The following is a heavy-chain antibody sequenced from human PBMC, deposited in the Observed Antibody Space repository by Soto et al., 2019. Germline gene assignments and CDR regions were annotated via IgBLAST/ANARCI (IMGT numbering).Heavy chain of an antibody. CDR1: GYTFTGYY. Sequence: ASVKVSCKASGYTFTGYYMHWVRQAPGQGLEWMGWINPNSGGTNYAQKFQGWVTMTTDTSISTAYMELSSLRSDDTAVYYCARAGDIVVVVAAQDLYNWFDPWGQGTLVTVSS. D-gene: IGHD2-15*01. V-gene: IGHV1-2*04. CDR2: INPNSGGT. J-gene: IGHJ5*02. CDR3: ARAGDIVVVVAAQDLYNWFDP.